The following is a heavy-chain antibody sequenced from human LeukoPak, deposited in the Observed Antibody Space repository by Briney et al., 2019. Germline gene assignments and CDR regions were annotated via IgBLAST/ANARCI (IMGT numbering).Heavy chain of an antibody. Sequence: GGSPRLSCAASGFTFIDYDMHWGRQVLGKGLEWVSAIGIRGDTHYSGSVKGRFTISRENAESSLYLQMNSLRAEDTAVYYCARGGIQVSGIDEFDYWGQGTLVTVSS. CDR2: IGIRGDT. CDR3: ARGGIQVSGIDEFDY. V-gene: IGHV3-13*01. D-gene: IGHD6-19*01. CDR1: GFTFIDYD. J-gene: IGHJ4*02.